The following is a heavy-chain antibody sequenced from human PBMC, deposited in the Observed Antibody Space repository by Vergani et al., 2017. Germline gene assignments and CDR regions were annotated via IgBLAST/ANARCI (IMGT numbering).Heavy chain of an antibody. CDR3: ARGAMAPYYYYYMDV. D-gene: IGHD5-18*01. CDR1: GGSISSGGYY. V-gene: IGHV4-31*03. J-gene: IGHJ6*03. CDR2: IYYSGST. Sequence: QVQLQESGPGLVKPSQTLSLTCTVSGGSISSGGYYWSWIRQHPGKGLEWIGYIYYSGSTYYNPSLKSRVTISVDTSKNQFSLKLSSVTAADTAVYYCARGAMAPYYYYYMDVWGKGTTVTVSS.